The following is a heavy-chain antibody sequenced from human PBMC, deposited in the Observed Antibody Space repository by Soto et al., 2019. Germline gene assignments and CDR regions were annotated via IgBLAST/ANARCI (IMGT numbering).Heavy chain of an antibody. V-gene: IGHV4-4*02. CDR1: GGSLSSSNW. D-gene: IGHD2-15*01. CDR3: AREYCSGGSCYFTPESWFDP. Sequence: PSETLSLTCAVSGGSLSSSNWWSWVRQPPGKGLEWIGEIYHSGSTNYNPSLKSRVTISVDKSKNQFSLKLSSVTAADTAVYYCAREYCSGGSCYFTPESWFDPWGQGTLVTVSS. J-gene: IGHJ5*02. CDR2: IYHSGST.